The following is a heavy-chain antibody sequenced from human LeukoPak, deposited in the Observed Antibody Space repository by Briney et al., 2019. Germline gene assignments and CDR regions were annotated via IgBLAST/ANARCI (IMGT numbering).Heavy chain of an antibody. CDR3: ARNYGDSLYYFDY. Sequence: SETLSLTCTVSGGSVSSGSYYWSWIRQPPGKGLEWIGYIYYSGSTNYSPSLKSRVTISADTSKNQFSLKLTSVTVADTAVYYCARNYGDSLYYFDYWGQGTVVTVSS. CDR2: IYYSGST. CDR1: GGSVSSGSYY. J-gene: IGHJ4*02. V-gene: IGHV4-61*01. D-gene: IGHD4-17*01.